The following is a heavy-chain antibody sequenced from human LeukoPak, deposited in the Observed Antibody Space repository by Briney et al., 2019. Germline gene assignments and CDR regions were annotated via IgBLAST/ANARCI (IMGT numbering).Heavy chain of an antibody. J-gene: IGHJ6*02. CDR3: ARRAARPGGSGEYYYYGMDV. CDR1: GGSISSYY. D-gene: IGHD6-6*01. V-gene: IGHV4-4*07. CDR2: IYTSGST. Sequence: SETLSLTCTVSGGSISSYYWSWIRQPAGKGLEWIGRIYTSGSTNYNPSLKSRVTMSVDTSKNQFSLKLNSVTAADTAVYYCARRAARPGGSGEYYYYGMDVWGQGTTVTVSS.